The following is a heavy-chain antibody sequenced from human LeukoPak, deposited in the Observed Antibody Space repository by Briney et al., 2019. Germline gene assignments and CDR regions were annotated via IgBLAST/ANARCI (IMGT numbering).Heavy chain of an antibody. CDR1: GFTVSSNY. D-gene: IGHD6-19*01. CDR2: LYSGGDT. J-gene: IGHJ4*02. CDR3: AREVLGDGWYLDY. Sequence: PGGSLRLSCAASGFTVSSNYMNWVRQAPGKGLEWVSVLYSGGDTYYADSVKGRFTISRDNSKNTLYLQMNSLRADDTAVYYCAREVLGDGWYLDYWGQGTLVTVSS. V-gene: IGHV3-53*01.